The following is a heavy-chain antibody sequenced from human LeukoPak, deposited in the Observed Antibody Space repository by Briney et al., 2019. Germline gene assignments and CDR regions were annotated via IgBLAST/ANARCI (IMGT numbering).Heavy chain of an antibody. CDR3: ARARHGGARYWYFDL. J-gene: IGHJ2*01. Sequence: SETLSLTCTVSGGSISSYYWSWIRQPPGKGLEWIGYIYYSGSTYYNPSLKSRVTISVDTSKNQFSLKLSSVTAADTAVYYCARARHGGARYWYFDLWGRGTLVTVSS. D-gene: IGHD2-21*01. CDR2: IYYSGST. V-gene: IGHV4-59*01. CDR1: GGSISSYY.